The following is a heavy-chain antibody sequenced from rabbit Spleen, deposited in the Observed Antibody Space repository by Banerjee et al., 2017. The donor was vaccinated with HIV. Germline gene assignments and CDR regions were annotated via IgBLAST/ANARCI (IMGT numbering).Heavy chain of an antibody. J-gene: IGHJ4*01. Sequence: QSLEESGGDLVKPGASLTLTCTASGFSFSTNYWICWVRQAPGKGLEWVACIYAGSSGSTYYANWTKGRFTISKTSSTTVTLQMTSLTAADTATYFCARGVYDDYDTYYFDLWGQGTLVTVS. CDR2: IYAGSSGST. V-gene: IGHV1S40*01. D-gene: IGHD2-1*01. CDR3: ARGVYDDYDTYYFDL. CDR1: GFSFSTNYW.